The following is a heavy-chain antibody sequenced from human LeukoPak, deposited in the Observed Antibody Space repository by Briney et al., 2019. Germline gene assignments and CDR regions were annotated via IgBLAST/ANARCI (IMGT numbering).Heavy chain of an antibody. CDR3: AREGQYYYDSSGSHFDY. Sequence: ASVKVSCKASGGTFSSYAISWVRQAPGQGLEWMGRIIPILGIANYAQKFQGRVTITADKSTSTAYMELSSLRSEDTAVYYCAREGQYYYDSSGSHFDYWGQGTLVTVPS. CDR2: IIPILGIA. D-gene: IGHD3-22*01. V-gene: IGHV1-69*04. CDR1: GGTFSSYA. J-gene: IGHJ4*02.